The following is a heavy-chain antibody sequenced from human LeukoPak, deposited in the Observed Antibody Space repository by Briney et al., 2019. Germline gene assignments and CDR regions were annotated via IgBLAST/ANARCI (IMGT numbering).Heavy chain of an antibody. V-gene: IGHV1-2*02. D-gene: IGHD3-10*01. CDR1: GYTFTDYY. Sequence: ASVKVSCKASGYTFTDYYMHWVRQPPAQGLEGMGWINPNSGGTNYAQKFQGRVTMTRDTSISTAYMELSRLRSDDTAVYYCARGGVNAFDIWGQGTMVTVSS. J-gene: IGHJ3*02. CDR3: ARGGVNAFDI. CDR2: INPNSGGT.